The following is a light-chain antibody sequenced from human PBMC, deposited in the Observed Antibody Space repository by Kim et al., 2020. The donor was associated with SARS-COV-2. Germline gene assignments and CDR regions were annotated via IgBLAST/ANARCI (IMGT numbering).Light chain of an antibody. J-gene: IGKJ1*01. V-gene: IGKV1-5*03. Sequence: DIQMTQSPSTLSASVGDRVTITCRASQSISSWLAWYQQKPGKAPKLLIYKASSLESGVPSRFSGSGSGTEFTLTTSSLQPDDFATYYCQQYGTWTFGQGTKVDIK. CDR1: QSISSW. CDR2: KAS. CDR3: QQYGTWT.